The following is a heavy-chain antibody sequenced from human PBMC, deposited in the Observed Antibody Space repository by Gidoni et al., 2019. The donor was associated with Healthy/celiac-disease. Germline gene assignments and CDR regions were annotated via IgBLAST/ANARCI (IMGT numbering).Heavy chain of an antibody. Sequence: GVVQPGRSLRLSCAASGFTFSSYGMHWVRQAPGKGLEWVAVIWYAGSNKYYADSVKGRFTISRDNSKNTLYLQMNSLRAEDTAVYYCARANSKRYYYYYYGMDVWGQGTTVTVSS. CDR1: GFTFSSYG. D-gene: IGHD4-4*01. V-gene: IGHV3-33*01. CDR3: ARANSKRYYYYYYGMDV. J-gene: IGHJ6*02. CDR2: IWYAGSNK.